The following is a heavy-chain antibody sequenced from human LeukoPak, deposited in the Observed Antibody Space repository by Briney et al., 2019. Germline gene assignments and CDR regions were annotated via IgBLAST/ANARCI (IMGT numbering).Heavy chain of an antibody. Sequence: GGSLRLSCAASGFTFSDYSMNWVRQAPGKGLEWVSSISSSNSYIYYADSVKGRFTISRDNAKNSLYLQMNSLRAEDTAVYYCARDLLGWELHYFDYWGQGTLVTVSS. CDR2: ISSSNSYI. V-gene: IGHV3-21*01. CDR1: GFTFSDYS. J-gene: IGHJ4*02. D-gene: IGHD1-26*01. CDR3: ARDLLGWELHYFDY.